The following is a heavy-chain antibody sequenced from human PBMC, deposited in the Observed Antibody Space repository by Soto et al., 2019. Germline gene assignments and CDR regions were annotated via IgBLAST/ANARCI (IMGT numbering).Heavy chain of an antibody. CDR1: GFTFTSYA. CDR2: INAGNGNT. J-gene: IGHJ4*02. CDR3: ARSPSLFIDY. D-gene: IGHD2-2*01. V-gene: IGHV1-3*05. Sequence: QVQLVHSGAEEKKPGASVKVSCKACGFTFTSYAMQWVRQAPGQRLEWMGWINAGNGNTKYSQKFQGRVTITRDTSASTAYMELSSLRSEDTAVYYCARSPSLFIDYWGQGTLVTVSS.